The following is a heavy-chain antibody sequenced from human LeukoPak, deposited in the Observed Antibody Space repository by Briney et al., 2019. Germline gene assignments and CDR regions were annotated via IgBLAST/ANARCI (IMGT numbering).Heavy chain of an antibody. CDR1: GFTFSSYG. J-gene: IGHJ4*02. V-gene: IGHV3-30*18. D-gene: IGHD3-22*01. CDR3: AKDGYDSSGYYVRRAYYFDY. CDR2: ISYDGSNK. Sequence: PGGSLRLSCAASGFTFSSYGMHWVRQAPGKGLEWVAVISYDGSNKYYADSVKGRFTISRDNSKNTLYLQMNSLRAEDTAVYYCAKDGYDSSGYYVRRAYYFDYWGQGTLVTVSS.